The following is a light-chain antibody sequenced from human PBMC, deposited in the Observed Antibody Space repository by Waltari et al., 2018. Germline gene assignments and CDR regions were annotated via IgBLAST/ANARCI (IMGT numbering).Light chain of an antibody. Sequence: QSALTQPASVSGSPGQSITISCTGTSSDIGGYNYASWYQQHPGRAPKLLLYDASKRPSGVSVRFSGSKSGNTASLTISGLQAEDEADYYCSSYTRVSASVVFGGGTKLTVL. CDR1: SSDIGGYNY. CDR3: SSYTRVSASVV. CDR2: DAS. V-gene: IGLV2-14*01. J-gene: IGLJ2*01.